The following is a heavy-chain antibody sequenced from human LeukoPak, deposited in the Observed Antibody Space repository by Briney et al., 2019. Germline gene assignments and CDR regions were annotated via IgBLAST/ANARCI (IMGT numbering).Heavy chain of an antibody. Sequence: PAETLSLTCTVSGGSITNYYWSWIRQPPGKGLEWIGYVYYSGSTNYNPSLKSRVTISVDTSKNQFSLKLSSVTAADTAVYYCARQHGSGSYLDRYYYYMDVWGKGTTVTISS. CDR3: ARQHGSGSYLDRYYYYMDV. CDR2: VYYSGST. CDR1: GGSITNYY. V-gene: IGHV4-59*08. J-gene: IGHJ6*03. D-gene: IGHD3-10*01.